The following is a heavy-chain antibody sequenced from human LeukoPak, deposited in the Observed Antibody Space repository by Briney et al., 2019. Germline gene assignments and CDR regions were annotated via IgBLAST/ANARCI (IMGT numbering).Heavy chain of an antibody. CDR2: ISYDGSNK. D-gene: IGHD3-22*01. Sequence: GGSLRLSCAASGFTFSSYAMSWVRQAPGKGLEWVAVISYDGSNKYYADSVKGRFTISRDNSKNTLYLQMNSLRAEDTAVYYCARSYYDSSGYYYAFDYWGQGTLVTVSS. V-gene: IGHV3-30-3*01. J-gene: IGHJ4*02. CDR3: ARSYYDSSGYYYAFDY. CDR1: GFTFSSYA.